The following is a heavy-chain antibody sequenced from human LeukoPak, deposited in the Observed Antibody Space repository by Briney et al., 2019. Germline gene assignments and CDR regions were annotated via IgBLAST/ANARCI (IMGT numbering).Heavy chain of an antibody. D-gene: IGHD6-19*01. Sequence: GGSLRLSCAASGFTIDDYAMHWVRQAPGKGLEWVSGISWNSGSIGYADSVKGRFTISRDNAKNSLYLQMNSLRAEDMALYYCAKERDEYSSGWYYFDYWGQGTLVTVSS. CDR3: AKERDEYSSGWYYFDY. J-gene: IGHJ4*02. CDR1: GFTIDDYA. CDR2: ISWNSGSI. V-gene: IGHV3-9*03.